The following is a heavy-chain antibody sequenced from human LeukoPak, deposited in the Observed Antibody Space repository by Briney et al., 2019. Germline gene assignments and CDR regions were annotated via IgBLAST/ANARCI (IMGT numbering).Heavy chain of an antibody. CDR1: GYTFTSYY. D-gene: IGHD6-13*01. Sequence: GASVKVSCKASGYTFTSYYMHWVRQAPGQGLEWMGIINPSGGSTSYAQKFQGRVTMTRDTSTSTVYMELSSLRSGDTAVYYCARGDEGIAAAGTPAGGLLDYWGQGTLVTVSS. CDR2: INPSGGST. V-gene: IGHV1-46*01. CDR3: ARGDEGIAAAGTPAGGLLDY. J-gene: IGHJ4*02.